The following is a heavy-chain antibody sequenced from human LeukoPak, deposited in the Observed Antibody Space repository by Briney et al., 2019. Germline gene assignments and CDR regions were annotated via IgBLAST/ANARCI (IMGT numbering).Heavy chain of an antibody. CDR1: GFTFDDYA. D-gene: IGHD6-19*01. V-gene: IGHV3-9*01. Sequence: QTRGSLRLSCAASGFTFDDYAMHWVRQAPGKGLEWVSGISWNSGGIGYADSVKGRFTISRDNAKNSLYLQMNSLRAEDTALYYCAKETPVSGWLGRGWFDPWGQGTLVTVSS. CDR3: AKETPVSGWLGRGWFDP. CDR2: ISWNSGGI. J-gene: IGHJ5*02.